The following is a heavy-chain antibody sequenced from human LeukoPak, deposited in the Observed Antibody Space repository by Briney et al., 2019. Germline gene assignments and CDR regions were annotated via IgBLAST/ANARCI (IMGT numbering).Heavy chain of an antibody. J-gene: IGHJ6*02. D-gene: IGHD6-13*01. Sequence: PGGSLRLSCAASGFTFSSYSMYWVRQAPGKGLEWVSYISSSSSTIYYADSVKGRFTISRDNAKNSLYLQMNSLRAEDTAVYYCARETDSSSWYEFYYYGMDVWGQGTTVTVSS. V-gene: IGHV3-48*01. CDR1: GFTFSSYS. CDR3: ARETDSSSWYEFYYYGMDV. CDR2: ISSSSSTI.